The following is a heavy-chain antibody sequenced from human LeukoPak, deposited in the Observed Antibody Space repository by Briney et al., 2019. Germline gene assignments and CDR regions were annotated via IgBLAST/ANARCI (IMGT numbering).Heavy chain of an antibody. CDR2: IRGSGAGT. V-gene: IGHV3-23*01. CDR3: AKDREEIHWLFYAY. J-gene: IGHJ4*02. CDR1: GFTFSTYA. Sequence: GSLRLSCAASGFTFSTYAMSWVRQAPGKGLEWVSAIRGSGAGTYYADSVKGRFTISRDNSKNTLYLQMNSLRAEDTAVYYCAKDREEIHWLFYAYLGQGTLLSVSS. D-gene: IGHD3-9*01.